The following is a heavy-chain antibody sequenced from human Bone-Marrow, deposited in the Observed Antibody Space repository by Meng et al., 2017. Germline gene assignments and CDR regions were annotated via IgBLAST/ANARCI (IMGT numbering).Heavy chain of an antibody. V-gene: IGHV4-34*01. CDR2: INHSGST. CDR3: ARGPTTMAHDFDY. CDR1: GGSFSGYY. Sequence: QVQLQRWGAGLLKPSETLSLTCAVYGGSFSGYYWSWIRQPPGKGLEWIGEINHSGSTNYNPSLKSRVTISVDTSKNQFSLKLSSVTAADTAVYYCARGPTTMAHDFDYWGQGTLVTVSS. J-gene: IGHJ4*02. D-gene: IGHD4-11*01.